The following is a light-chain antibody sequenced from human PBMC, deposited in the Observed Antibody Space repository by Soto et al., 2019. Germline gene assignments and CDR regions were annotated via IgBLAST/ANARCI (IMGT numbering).Light chain of an antibody. CDR1: NIGSES. CDR2: DDT. V-gene: IGLV3-21*02. CDR3: QVWDSSGDHVV. J-gene: IGLJ2*01. Sequence: SYELTQPTSVSVAPGQTARITCGGDNIGSESVHWYQQKPGQAPVLVVYDDTDRPSGIPERFSGSNSGNTATLTISRVEAGDEADYYCQVWDSSGDHVVFGGGTKLTVL.